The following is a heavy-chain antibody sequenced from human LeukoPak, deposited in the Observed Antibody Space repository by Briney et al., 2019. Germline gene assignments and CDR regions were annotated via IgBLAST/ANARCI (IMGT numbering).Heavy chain of an antibody. CDR1: GFTFSSYA. Sequence: SGGSLRLSCADSGFTFSSYAMSWVRQAPGKGLEWVSAISGSGGSTCYADSVKGRFTISRDNSKNTLYLQMNSLRAEDTAVYYCAKDQGYMVRGWGQGTLVTVSS. D-gene: IGHD3-10*01. J-gene: IGHJ4*02. CDR2: ISGSGGST. V-gene: IGHV3-23*01. CDR3: AKDQGYMVRG.